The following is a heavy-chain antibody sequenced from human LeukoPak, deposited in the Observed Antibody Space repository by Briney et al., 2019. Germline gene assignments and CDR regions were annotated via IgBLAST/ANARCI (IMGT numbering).Heavy chain of an antibody. CDR2: IKQDGSEK. Sequence: GGSLRLSCAPSGFTFSNYWMSWVRQAPGKGLEWVANIKQDGSEKYYVDSVKGRFTISRDNAKNSLYLQMNSLRAEDTAVYYCARDRVTMVRGVSYYFDYWGQGTLVSVSS. V-gene: IGHV3-7*05. CDR1: GFTFSNYW. D-gene: IGHD3-10*01. J-gene: IGHJ4*02. CDR3: ARDRVTMVRGVSYYFDY.